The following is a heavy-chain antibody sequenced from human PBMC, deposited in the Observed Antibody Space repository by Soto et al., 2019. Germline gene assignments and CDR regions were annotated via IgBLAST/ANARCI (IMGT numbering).Heavy chain of an antibody. D-gene: IGHD2-15*01. V-gene: IGHV2-5*02. CDR3: AHRRYCSGGSCYSGGWFDP. CDR2: IYWDDDK. Sequence: QITLKESGPTLVKPTQTLTLTCTFSGFSLSTSGVGVGWIRQPPGKALEWLALIYWDDDKRYSPSLKNRLTNTKDTSKNHVVLTMTNMDPVDTATYYCAHRRYCSGGSCYSGGWFDPWGQGTLVTVSS. J-gene: IGHJ5*02. CDR1: GFSLSTSGVG.